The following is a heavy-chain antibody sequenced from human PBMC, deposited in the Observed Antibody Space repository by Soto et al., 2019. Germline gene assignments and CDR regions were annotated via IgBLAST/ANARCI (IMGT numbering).Heavy chain of an antibody. CDR1: GYSFTSYW. V-gene: IGHV5-51*01. Sequence: GESLKISCKGSGYSFTSYWIGWVRQMPGKGLEWMGMIYPGDSDTRYSPSFQGQVTISVDKSISTAYMQWSSLKASDTAIYYCWRPPLNYDNSGYSYGFWGLGTLVTVSS. CDR3: WRPPLNYDNSGYSYGF. J-gene: IGHJ4*02. D-gene: IGHD3-22*01. CDR2: IYPGDSDT.